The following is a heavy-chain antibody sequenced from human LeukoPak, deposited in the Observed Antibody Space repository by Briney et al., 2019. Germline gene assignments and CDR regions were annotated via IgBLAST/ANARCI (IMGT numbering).Heavy chain of an antibody. V-gene: IGHV4-30-2*01. J-gene: IGHJ4*02. CDR2: IYHSGST. CDR1: GGSLSSGGYS. D-gene: IGHD6-13*01. Sequence: SQTLSLTCAVSGGSLSSGGYSWSWIRQPPGKGLEWIGYIYHSGSTYYNPSLKSRVTISVDRSKNQFSLKLSSVTAADTAVYYCARVGSSSWYRYFDYWGQGTLVTVS. CDR3: ARVGSSSWYRYFDY.